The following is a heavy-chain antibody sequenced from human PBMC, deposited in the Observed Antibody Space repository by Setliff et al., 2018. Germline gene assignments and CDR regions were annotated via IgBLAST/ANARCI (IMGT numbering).Heavy chain of an antibody. CDR3: ARMSRYSEFWSGYAEDYYSSYIDV. D-gene: IGHD3-3*01. CDR2: IYYSGTT. Sequence: KASETLSLTCAVPGYSISSAYYWGWIRQPPGKGLEWIGSIYYSGTTKYNPSLKSRVTISVDTSKRQFSLNLLSVTAADTAVYYCARMSRYSEFWSGYAEDYYSSYIDVWGTGATVTVSS. CDR1: GYSISSAYY. V-gene: IGHV4-38-2*01. J-gene: IGHJ6*03.